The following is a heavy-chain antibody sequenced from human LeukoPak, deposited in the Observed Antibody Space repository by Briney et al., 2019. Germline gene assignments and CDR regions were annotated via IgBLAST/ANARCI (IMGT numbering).Heavy chain of an antibody. D-gene: IGHD1-1*01. J-gene: IGHJ4*02. CDR1: GGSISSYY. CDR3: ASFSGTFDY. Sequence: SETLSLTCTVSGGSISSYYWSWIRQPPGKGLEWIGYIYYSGSTNYNPSLKSRVTISVDTSKNQFSLKLSSVTAADTAVYYCASFSGTFDYWGQGTLVTVSS. CDR2: IYYSGST. V-gene: IGHV4-59*01.